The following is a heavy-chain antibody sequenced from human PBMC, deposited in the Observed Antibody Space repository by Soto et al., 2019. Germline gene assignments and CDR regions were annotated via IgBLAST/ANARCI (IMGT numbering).Heavy chain of an antibody. D-gene: IGHD1-1*01. J-gene: IGHJ6*02. CDR1: GFTFSLST. Sequence: GGSLRLSCAASGFTFSLSTMHWVRQAPGKGLQWLAVISYEGSSKFYADSLQGRFTISRDNSKSTVSLQMNSLTGEDTAIYYCAREVTAAGNDIYHFGPDVWGQGTTVTVSS. CDR2: ISYEGSSK. V-gene: IGHV3-30-3*01. CDR3: AREVTAAGNDIYHFGPDV.